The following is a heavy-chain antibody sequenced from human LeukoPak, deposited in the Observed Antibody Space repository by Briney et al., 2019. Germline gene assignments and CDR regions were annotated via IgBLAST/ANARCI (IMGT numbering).Heavy chain of an antibody. CDR2: INHSGST. CDR1: GGSFSGYY. CDR3: ARVSDSSGYYSFDY. Sequence: SETLSLTCAVYGGSFSGYYWSWIRQPPGKGLEWIGEINHSGSTNYNPSLKSRVTISVDTPKNQFSLKLGSVTAADTAVYYCARVSDSSGYYSFDYWGQGTLVTVSS. V-gene: IGHV4-34*01. J-gene: IGHJ4*02. D-gene: IGHD3-22*01.